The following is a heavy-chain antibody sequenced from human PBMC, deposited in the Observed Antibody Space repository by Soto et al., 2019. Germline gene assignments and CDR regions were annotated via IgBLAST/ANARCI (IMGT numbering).Heavy chain of an antibody. V-gene: IGHV3-30-3*01. D-gene: IGHD2-15*01. CDR2: ISYDGSNK. CDR3: ARPLRYCSGGSCFYYYYGMDV. Sequence: GGSLRLSCAASGFTFSRYAMHWVRQAPGKGLEWVAVISYDGSNKYYADSVKGRFTISRDNAKNSLYLQMNSLRAEDTALYYCARPLRYCSGGSCFYYYYGMDVWGQGTTVTVSS. J-gene: IGHJ6*02. CDR1: GFTFSRYA.